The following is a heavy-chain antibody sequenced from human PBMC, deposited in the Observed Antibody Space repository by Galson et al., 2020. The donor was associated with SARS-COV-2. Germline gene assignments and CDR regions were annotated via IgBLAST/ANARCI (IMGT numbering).Heavy chain of an antibody. V-gene: IGHV4-39*01. CDR3: ARLAVAGTSFDY. CDR2: IYYSGST. Sequence: SETLSLTCTVSGGSISSSSYYWGWIRQPPGKGLEWIGSIYYSGSTYYNPSLKSRVTISVDTSKNQFSLKLSSVTAADTAVYYCARLAVAGTSFDYLSQGTRVTVSS. D-gene: IGHD6-19*01. J-gene: IGHJ4*02. CDR1: GGSISSSSYY.